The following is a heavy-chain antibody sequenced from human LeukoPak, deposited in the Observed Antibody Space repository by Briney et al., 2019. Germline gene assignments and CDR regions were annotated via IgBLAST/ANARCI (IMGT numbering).Heavy chain of an antibody. V-gene: IGHV3-74*01. CDR3: ARERQYDMDV. Sequence: GGSLRLSCVASGFTFSSHWMHWVRQAPGSGLVWVSRVNSDGSRTSYADSVKGRFSISRDNAKNTLYLQMNSLRAEDMAVYYCARERQYDMDVWGQGTTVTVSS. CDR1: GFTFSSHW. CDR2: VNSDGSRT. J-gene: IGHJ6*02.